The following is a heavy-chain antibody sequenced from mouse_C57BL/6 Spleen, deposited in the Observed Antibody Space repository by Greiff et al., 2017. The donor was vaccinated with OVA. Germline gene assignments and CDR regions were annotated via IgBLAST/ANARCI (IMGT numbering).Heavy chain of an antibody. CDR1: GFTFSDSY. V-gene: IGHV5-16*01. J-gene: IGHJ2*01. CDR2: FNYDGSST. Sequence: EVKLVESEGGLVQPGSSMKLSCTASGFTFSDSYMAWFRQVPEKGLEWVANFNYDGSSTYYLDSLKSRFIISRDNAKSILDLQMSSLKSEDTATYYCARGGSSGYKDYFDYWGQGTTLTVSS. CDR3: ARGGSSGYKDYFDY. D-gene: IGHD3-2*02.